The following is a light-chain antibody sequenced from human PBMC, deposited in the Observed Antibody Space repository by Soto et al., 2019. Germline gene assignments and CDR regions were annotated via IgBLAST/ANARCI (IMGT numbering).Light chain of an antibody. CDR2: WVS. Sequence: DIVMTQSPDSLAVSLGERATINCKSSQSVLYSSDNKNYLTWYQHKPGQPPKLLIYWVSTRESGVPDRFTGSGSGTDFTLTISSLQAEDVAVYYCQQYYSLPLTFGGGTKVEIK. CDR1: QSVLYSSDNKNY. J-gene: IGKJ4*01. CDR3: QQYYSLPLT. V-gene: IGKV4-1*01.